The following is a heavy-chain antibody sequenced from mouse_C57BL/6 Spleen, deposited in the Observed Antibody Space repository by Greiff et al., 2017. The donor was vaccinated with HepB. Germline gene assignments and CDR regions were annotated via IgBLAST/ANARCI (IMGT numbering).Heavy chain of an antibody. J-gene: IGHJ3*01. Sequence: EVMLVESGGDLVKPGGSLKLSCAASGFTFSSYGMSWVRQTPDKRLEWVATISSGGSYTYYPDSVKGRFTISRDNAKNTLYLQMSSLKSEDTAMYYCARQGPWGQGTLVTVSA. CDR3: ARQGP. CDR2: ISSGGSYT. V-gene: IGHV5-6*01. CDR1: GFTFSSYG.